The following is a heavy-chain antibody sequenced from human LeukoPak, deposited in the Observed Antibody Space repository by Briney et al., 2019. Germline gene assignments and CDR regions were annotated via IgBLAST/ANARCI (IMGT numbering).Heavy chain of an antibody. Sequence: GGALRLSCAASGFNFSSYSMNWVRQAPGKGLERVSSISSSSSYIYYADSVKGRFTISRDKAKHSLYLQMNSLRAEDTAVYYCARDSGWLGTQFVSEFDYWGQGTLVTVSS. J-gene: IGHJ4*02. V-gene: IGHV3-21*01. CDR2: ISSSSSYI. D-gene: IGHD6-13*01. CDR1: GFNFSSYS. CDR3: ARDSGWLGTQFVSEFDY.